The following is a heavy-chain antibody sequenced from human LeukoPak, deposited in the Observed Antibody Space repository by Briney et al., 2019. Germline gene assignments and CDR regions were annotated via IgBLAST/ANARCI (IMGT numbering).Heavy chain of an antibody. Sequence: GGSLRLSCAASGFTFSSSAMSWVRQAPGKGLEWVSVIYSSGSAYYADSVKGRFTISRDNSKNTLYLQMNSLRAEDTAVYYCARGPYSSGWYGLDYWGQGTLVTVSS. V-gene: IGHV3-53*01. CDR3: ARGPYSSGWYGLDY. CDR1: GFTFSSSA. J-gene: IGHJ4*02. D-gene: IGHD6-19*01. CDR2: IYSSGSA.